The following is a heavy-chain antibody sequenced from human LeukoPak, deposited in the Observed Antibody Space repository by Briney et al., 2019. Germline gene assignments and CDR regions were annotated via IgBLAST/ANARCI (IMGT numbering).Heavy chain of an antibody. D-gene: IGHD6-13*01. V-gene: IGHV3-15*01. CDR2: IKSKTDGGTT. J-gene: IGHJ4*02. CDR3: TTAVLRIAAAGRQPDY. Sequence: RGSLRLSCAASGFTFSSYAMSWVRQAPGKGLEWVGRIKSKTDGGTTDYAAPVKGRFTISRDDSKNTLYLQMNSLKTEDTAVYYCTTAVLRIAAAGRQPDYWGQGTLVTVSS. CDR1: GFTFSSYA.